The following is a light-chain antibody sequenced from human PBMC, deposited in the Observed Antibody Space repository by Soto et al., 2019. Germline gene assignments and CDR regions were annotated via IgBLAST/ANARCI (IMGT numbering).Light chain of an antibody. CDR1: QSVINSY. J-gene: IGKJ4*01. CDR3: QQYGSFPLS. CDR2: GAS. V-gene: IGKV3-20*01. Sequence: EIVLTRSPGTLSLSPGERATLSCRASQSVINSYLAWYQQKPGQAPRLLIYGASSRATGIADRFSGSGSGTDFTLTISRLEPEDFAVYYCQQYGSFPLSFGGGTKVEI.